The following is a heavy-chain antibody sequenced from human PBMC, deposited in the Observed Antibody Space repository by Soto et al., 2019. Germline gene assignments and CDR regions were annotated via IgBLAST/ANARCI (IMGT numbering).Heavy chain of an antibody. CDR1: GYTFTSYY. CDR3: ARTTGYCSSTSYNWIDP. J-gene: IGHJ5*02. CDR2: INPSGGST. V-gene: IGHV1-46*01. D-gene: IGHD2-2*03. Sequence: ASVKVSCKASGYTFTSYYMHWVRQAPGQGLEWMGIINPSGGSTSYAQKFQGRVTMTRDTSTSTVYMELSSLRSEDTAVYYCARTTGYCSSTSYNWIDPWGQGTLVTVS.